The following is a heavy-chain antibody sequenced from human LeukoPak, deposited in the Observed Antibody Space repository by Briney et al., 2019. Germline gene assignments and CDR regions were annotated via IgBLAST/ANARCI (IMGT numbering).Heavy chain of an antibody. Sequence: VASVKVSCKASGGTFSSYAISWVRQAPGQGLEWMGGIIPIFGTANYAQKFQGRVTITADESTSTAYMELSSLRSEDTAVYYCARDYGSGSDYGMDVWGQGTTVTVSS. CDR3: ARDYGSGSDYGMDV. CDR1: GGTFSSYA. CDR2: IIPIFGTA. J-gene: IGHJ6*02. D-gene: IGHD3-10*01. V-gene: IGHV1-69*13.